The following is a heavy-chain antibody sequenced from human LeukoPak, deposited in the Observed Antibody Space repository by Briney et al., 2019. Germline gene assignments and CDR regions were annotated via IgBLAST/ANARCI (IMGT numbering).Heavy chain of an antibody. CDR3: AREHYSSGWWGYWYFDL. D-gene: IGHD6-19*01. CDR1: GFTFSRYW. CDR2: IKQDGSQK. Sequence: GGSLRLSCAASGFTFSRYWMSWVRQAPGKGLEWVANIKQDGSQKSYVDSVKGRFTISRDNANNLLYLQMNSLRAEDTAVYYCAREHYSSGWWGYWYFDLWGRGTLVTVSS. V-gene: IGHV3-7*01. J-gene: IGHJ2*01.